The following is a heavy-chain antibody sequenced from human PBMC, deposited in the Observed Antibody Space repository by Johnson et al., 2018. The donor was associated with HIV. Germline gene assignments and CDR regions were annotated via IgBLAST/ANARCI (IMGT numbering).Heavy chain of an antibody. Sequence: QMLLVESGGGVVQPGRSLRLSCAVSGFTLSNYAMHWVRQAPGKGLEWVAFISNDGSIKFSADSVKGRFTISKDNSKNTLYLQMNSLRPEDTAVYYCARGGIIHDAFDIWGQGTMVTVSS. V-gene: IGHV3-30-3*01. D-gene: IGHD1-1*01. CDR1: GFTLSNYA. CDR2: ISNDGSIK. J-gene: IGHJ3*02. CDR3: ARGGIIHDAFDI.